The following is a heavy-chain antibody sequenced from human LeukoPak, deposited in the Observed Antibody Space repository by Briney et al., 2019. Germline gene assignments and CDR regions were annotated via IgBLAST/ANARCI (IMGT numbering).Heavy chain of an antibody. Sequence: AGGSLRLSCAASGFTFSDYYMSWIRQAPGKGLEWVSYISSSGSTIYYADSVKVRFTISRDNAKNSLYLQMNSLRAEDTAVYYCARHDYGDYFSGWFDPWGQGTLVTVSS. CDR2: ISSSGSTI. D-gene: IGHD4-17*01. CDR3: ARHDYGDYFSGWFDP. V-gene: IGHV3-11*01. J-gene: IGHJ5*02. CDR1: GFTFSDYY.